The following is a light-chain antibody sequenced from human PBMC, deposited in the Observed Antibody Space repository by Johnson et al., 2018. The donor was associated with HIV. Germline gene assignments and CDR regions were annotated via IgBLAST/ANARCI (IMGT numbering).Light chain of an antibody. J-gene: IGLJ1*01. CDR3: GTWDSSLSAYV. V-gene: IGLV1-51*01. Sequence: QSVLTQPPSVSAAPGQKVTISCSGSSSNIGNNYVSWYQQLPGTAPKLLIYDNSKRPSGIPDRFSGSKSGTSATLVITGLQTGDEADYYCGTWDSSLSAYVFGTVTKVTVL. CDR2: DNS. CDR1: SSNIGNNY.